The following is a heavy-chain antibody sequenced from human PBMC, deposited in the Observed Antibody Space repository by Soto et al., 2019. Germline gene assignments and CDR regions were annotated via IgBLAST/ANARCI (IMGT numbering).Heavy chain of an antibody. V-gene: IGHV3-23*01. J-gene: IGHJ4*02. CDR2: ISGSADST. Sequence: EVHLLESGGGLVRPGGSLRLSCAASGFTFRSYAIHWVRQAPGKGLEWDSGISGSADSTYFADSVRGRFTISRDNSKSTLYLQMNSVRGEDTAVYYCAKAVGTTIDFAHFDYWGQGTLVAVSS. D-gene: IGHD1-26*01. CDR1: GFTFRSYA. CDR3: AKAVGTTIDFAHFDY.